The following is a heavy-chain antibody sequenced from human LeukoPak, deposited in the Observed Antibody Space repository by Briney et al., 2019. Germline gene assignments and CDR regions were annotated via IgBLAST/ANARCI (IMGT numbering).Heavy chain of an antibody. V-gene: IGHV1-69*04. CDR1: GGTFSSYA. Sequence: ASVKVSCKASGGTFSSYAIGWVRQAPGQGLEWMGRIIPILGIANYAQKFQGRVTITADKSTSTAYMELSSLRSEDTAVYYCARFYYDSSGYYFYFDYWGQGTLVTVSS. CDR2: IIPILGIA. J-gene: IGHJ4*02. D-gene: IGHD3-22*01. CDR3: ARFYYDSSGYYFYFDY.